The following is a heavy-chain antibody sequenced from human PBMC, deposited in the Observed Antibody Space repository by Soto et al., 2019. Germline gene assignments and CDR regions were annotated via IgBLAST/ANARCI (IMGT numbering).Heavy chain of an antibody. J-gene: IGHJ5*02. CDR2: TYHSGST. CDR3: AREREDGYNGNWFDP. CDR1: GDTISTGGYS. D-gene: IGHD5-12*01. V-gene: IGHV4-30-2*01. Sequence: SETLSLTCGVSGDTISTGGYSWAWIRQPPGKALEWIGHTYHSGSTNYNPSLKSRVTISVDTSKNQFSLKLSSVTAADTAVYYCAREREDGYNGNWFDPWGQGTLVTVSS.